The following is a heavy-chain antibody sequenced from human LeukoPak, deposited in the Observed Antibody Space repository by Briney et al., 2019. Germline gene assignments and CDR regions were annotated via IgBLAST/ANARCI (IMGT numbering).Heavy chain of an antibody. Sequence: GGSLRLSCAASGFTFSSYSMNWVRQAPGKGLEWVSYISSSSSTIYYADSVKGRFTISRDNAKNSLYLQMNSLRAEDTAVYHCARDHDFWSGSTYYYYYYMDVWGKGTTVTVSS. V-gene: IGHV3-48*04. CDR2: ISSSSSTI. D-gene: IGHD3-3*01. J-gene: IGHJ6*03. CDR3: ARDHDFWSGSTYYYYYYMDV. CDR1: GFTFSSYS.